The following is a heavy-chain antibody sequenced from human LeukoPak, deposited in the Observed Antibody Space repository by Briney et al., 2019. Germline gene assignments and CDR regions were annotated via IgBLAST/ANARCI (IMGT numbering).Heavy chain of an antibody. D-gene: IGHD2-15*01. J-gene: IGHJ4*02. CDR3: ARVIRGYCSGGSCRRIDY. V-gene: IGHV3-74*01. Sequence: GGSLRLSCAASGFTFSSYWMHWVRQAPGKGLVWVSRINSDGSSTSYAASVKGRFTISRDNAKNTLYLQMNSLRAEDTAVYYCARVIRGYCSGGSCRRIDYGGQGTLVTVSS. CDR2: INSDGSST. CDR1: GFTFSSYW.